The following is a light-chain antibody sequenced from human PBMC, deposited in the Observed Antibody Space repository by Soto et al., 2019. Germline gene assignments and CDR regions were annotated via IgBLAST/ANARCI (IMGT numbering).Light chain of an antibody. V-gene: IGKV1-39*01. J-gene: IGKJ1*01. Sequence: DIQMTQSPTSLSASVGDRVIITCRASQSISSYLNWYQQKPGKAPELLIYAASNLQSGVPSRFRGSGSGTDFTLSIRSLQPEDFATYYCQQLNSYPQTFGQGTKVDI. CDR1: QSISSY. CDR2: AAS. CDR3: QQLNSYPQT.